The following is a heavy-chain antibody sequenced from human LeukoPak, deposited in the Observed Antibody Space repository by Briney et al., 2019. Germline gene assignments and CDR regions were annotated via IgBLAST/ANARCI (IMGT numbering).Heavy chain of an antibody. D-gene: IGHD4-17*01. J-gene: IGHJ5*02. Sequence: PSETLSLTCTVSGGSISSYYWSWIRQPPGKGLEWIGYIYTSGSTNYNPSLKSRVTISVDTSKNQFSLKLSSVTAADTAVYYCARHRSLYGDGDNWFDPWGQGTLVTVSS. CDR1: GGSISSYY. V-gene: IGHV4-4*09. CDR3: ARHRSLYGDGDNWFDP. CDR2: IYTSGST.